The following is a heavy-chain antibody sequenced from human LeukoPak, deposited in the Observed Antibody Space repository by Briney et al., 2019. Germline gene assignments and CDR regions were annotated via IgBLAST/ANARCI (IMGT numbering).Heavy chain of an antibody. Sequence: ASVKVSCKVSGYTLTEVSMHWVRQAPGKGLEWMGGFDPEDGETIYAQKFQGRVTMTEDTSTDTAYMELSSLRSEDTAVYYCATDPLGYYDSSGHTSPFDYWGQGTLVTVSS. CDR3: ATDPLGYYDSSGHTSPFDY. CDR2: FDPEDGET. D-gene: IGHD3-22*01. V-gene: IGHV1-24*01. CDR1: GYTLTEVS. J-gene: IGHJ4*02.